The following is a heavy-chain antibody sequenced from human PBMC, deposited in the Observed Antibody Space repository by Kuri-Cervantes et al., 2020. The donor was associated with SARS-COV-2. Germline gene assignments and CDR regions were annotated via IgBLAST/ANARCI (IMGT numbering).Heavy chain of an antibody. CDR1: GYSFINYG. V-gene: IGHV1-18*01. Sequence: ASVKVSCKTSGYSFINYGVTWVRQAPGQGLEWMGWISGYNAKTNYAHKFQGRITLTTDKSTTTAYMELRGLRSDDTAMHYCARDHIAVAGVNWFDPWGQGTLVTVSS. J-gene: IGHJ5*02. CDR3: ARDHIAVAGVNWFDP. D-gene: IGHD6-19*01. CDR2: ISGYNAKT.